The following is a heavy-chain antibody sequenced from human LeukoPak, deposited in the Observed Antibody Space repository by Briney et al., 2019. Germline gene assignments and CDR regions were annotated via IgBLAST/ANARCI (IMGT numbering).Heavy chain of an antibody. CDR2: IYHSGST. V-gene: IGHV4-38-2*02. CDR1: GYSISSGYY. D-gene: IGHD5-24*01. CDR3: ATRWGRDGYNYIRYYYYGMDV. Sequence: SETLSLTCTVSGYSISSGYYWGWIRQPPGKGLEWIGSIYHSGSTYYNPSLKSRVTMSVDTSKNQFSLKLSSVTAADTAVYYCATRWGRDGYNYIRYYYYGMDVWGQGTTVTVSS. J-gene: IGHJ6*02.